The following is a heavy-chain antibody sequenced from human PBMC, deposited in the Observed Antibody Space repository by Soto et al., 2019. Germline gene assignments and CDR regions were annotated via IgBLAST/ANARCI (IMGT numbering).Heavy chain of an antibody. D-gene: IGHD2-15*01. J-gene: IGHJ4*02. Sequence: AAVQVSCKASGYTFIDYFIHWVRQAPGQGLEWMGCINPSSDATDYSQKFRGRVTMARDTSIGTASMELSRLRSDDNAVYYCVRALRWRDLAYWRQGP. V-gene: IGHV1-2*02. CDR2: INPSSDAT. CDR3: VRALRWRDLAY. CDR1: GYTFIDYF.